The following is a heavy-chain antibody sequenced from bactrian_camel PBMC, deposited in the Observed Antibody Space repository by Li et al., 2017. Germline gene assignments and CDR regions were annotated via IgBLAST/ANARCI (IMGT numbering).Heavy chain of an antibody. CDR2: IDTGGGNT. Sequence: LVESGGGSVQAGGSLRLSCAASGFIFSTADMNWVRQIPGKGLEWVSGIDTGGGNTYYADSVKGRFTISRDNAKNTLYLQMNSLKTEDTAVYCCATWWSVGFWGQGTQVTVS. D-gene: IGHD7*01. J-gene: IGHJ6*01. V-gene: IGHV3S28*01. CDR3: ATWWSVGF. CDR1: GFIFSTAD.